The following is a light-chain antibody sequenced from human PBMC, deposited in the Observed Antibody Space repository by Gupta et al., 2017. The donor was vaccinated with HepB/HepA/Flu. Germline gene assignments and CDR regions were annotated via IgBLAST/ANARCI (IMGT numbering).Light chain of an antibody. CDR3: QQYNNYPWT. CDR1: QNTGYW. J-gene: IGKJ1*01. CDR2: KTS. Sequence: DIQMTPSPSTLSASVGDRVTITCRASQNTGYWLAWFQQKPGKAPNLLISKTSTLESGVPSRFSGSRSGTEFTLTISSLQPDDFATYYCQQYNNYPWTFGQGTKVEIK. V-gene: IGKV1-5*03.